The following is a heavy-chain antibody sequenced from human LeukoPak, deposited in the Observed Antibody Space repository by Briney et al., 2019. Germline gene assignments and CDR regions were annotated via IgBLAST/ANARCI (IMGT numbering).Heavy chain of an antibody. Sequence: PGGSLRLSCAASGFTFSSYDMHWVRQATGKGLEWVSSIGTAGDTYYLGSVKGRFTISREIAKNSLSLRMNSLSAADTAVYYCTRGGKGLGFDPWGQGTLVTVSS. CDR2: IGTAGDT. D-gene: IGHD6-25*01. V-gene: IGHV3-13*01. J-gene: IGHJ5*02. CDR3: TRGGKGLGFDP. CDR1: GFTFSSYD.